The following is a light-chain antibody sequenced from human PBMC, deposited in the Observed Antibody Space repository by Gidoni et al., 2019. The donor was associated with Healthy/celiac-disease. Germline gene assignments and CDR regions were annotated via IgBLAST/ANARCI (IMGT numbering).Light chain of an antibody. CDR1: QSISSY. CDR3: QQSYSTPT. V-gene: IGKV1-39*01. CDR2: AAS. Sequence: DIQVTQSPSSLSASVGDRVTITCRASQSISSYLNWYQQKPGKAPKLLIYAASSLQSGVPSRFSGSGSGTDFTLTISSLQPEDFATYYCQQSYSTPTFXXXTKLEIK. J-gene: IGKJ2*01.